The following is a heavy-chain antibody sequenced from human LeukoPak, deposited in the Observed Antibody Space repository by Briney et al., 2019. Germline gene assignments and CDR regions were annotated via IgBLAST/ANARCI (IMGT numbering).Heavy chain of an antibody. Sequence: ASVKVSCKASGYTFTSYGISWVRQAPGQGLEWMGWISAYNGNTNYAQKLQGRVTMTTDTSTSTAYMELRSLRSDDTAVYYCARETGQTVSYGSGSYYNLGNYFDYWGQGTLVTVSS. CDR2: ISAYNGNT. V-gene: IGHV1-18*01. J-gene: IGHJ4*02. CDR3: ARETGQTVSYGSGSYYNLGNYFDY. CDR1: GYTFTSYG. D-gene: IGHD3-10*01.